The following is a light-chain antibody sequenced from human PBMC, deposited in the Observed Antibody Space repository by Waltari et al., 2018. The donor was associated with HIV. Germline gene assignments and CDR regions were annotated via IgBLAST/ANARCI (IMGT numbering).Light chain of an antibody. CDR2: TAS. V-gene: IGKV1-39*01. CDR3: QQSYNNPRA. Sequence: DIQMTQSPSSLSASVGDRVTITCRASQSISSYLNWYQQKPGEAPKLLIYTASSLQSGVPSRFSGSGSGTDFTLTISSLQPEDFGTYYCQQSYNNPRAFSQGTKVEIK. CDR1: QSISSY. J-gene: IGKJ1*01.